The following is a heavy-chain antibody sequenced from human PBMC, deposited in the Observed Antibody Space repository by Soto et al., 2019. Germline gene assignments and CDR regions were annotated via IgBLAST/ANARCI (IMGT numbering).Heavy chain of an antibody. V-gene: IGHV3-23*01. J-gene: IGHJ4*02. CDR2: ISASGGST. CDR3: AKVGCPYSYGYLFYY. Sequence: EVQLLESGGGLVQPGGSLRLSCAASGFTFSTYAMTWVRQAPGKGLEWVSAISASGGSTYYADSVKGRFTISRDNSRNTLYLQMNSRRVEDTAVYYCAKVGCPYSYGYLFYYWGQGTLVTVSS. D-gene: IGHD5-18*01. CDR1: GFTFSTYA.